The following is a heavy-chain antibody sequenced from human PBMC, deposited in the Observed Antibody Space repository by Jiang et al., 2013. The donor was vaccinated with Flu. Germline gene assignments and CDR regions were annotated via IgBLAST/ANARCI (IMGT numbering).Heavy chain of an antibody. D-gene: IGHD1-26*01. CDR2: IYNTGST. J-gene: IGHJ3*02. Sequence: GSIYNTGSTYHNLSLKSRVTISGDTSKNQLSLKLSSVTAADTAVYYCARHGGAPGPSAFDIWGQGTMVTVSS. CDR3: ARHGGAPGPSAFDI. V-gene: IGHV4-39*01.